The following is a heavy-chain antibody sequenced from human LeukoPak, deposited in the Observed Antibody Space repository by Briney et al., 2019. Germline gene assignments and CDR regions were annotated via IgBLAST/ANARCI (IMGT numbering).Heavy chain of an antibody. CDR3: ARGQVPAARGYNWFDP. J-gene: IGHJ5*02. CDR2: VNARGDT. V-gene: IGHV4-34*01. CDR1: GWSFNDYY. D-gene: IGHD2-2*01. Sequence: SETLSLTCAVYGWSFNDYYWNWIRQPPGMGLEWLGEVNARGDTNYNPSLKSRVTISVDTSKNQFSLRLTSMIAADTAVYYCARGQVPAARGYNWFDPWGQGTLVTVSS.